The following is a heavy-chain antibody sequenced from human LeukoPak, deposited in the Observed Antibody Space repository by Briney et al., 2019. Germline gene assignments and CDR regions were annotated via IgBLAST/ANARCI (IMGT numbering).Heavy chain of an antibody. Sequence: ASVKVSCKASGGTFNSYAISWVRQAPGQGLEWMGGIIPIFGTANYAQKFQCRLTITTDASTSTAYMELSSLRSEDTAVYYCARGKVYSGYDFLPGDPIDYWGQGTLVTVSS. J-gene: IGHJ4*02. CDR2: IIPIFGTA. D-gene: IGHD5-12*01. CDR3: ARGKVYSGYDFLPGDPIDY. V-gene: IGHV1-69*05. CDR1: GGTFNSYA.